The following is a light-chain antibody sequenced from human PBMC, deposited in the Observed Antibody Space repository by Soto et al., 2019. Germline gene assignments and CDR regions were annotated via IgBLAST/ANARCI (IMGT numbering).Light chain of an antibody. J-gene: IGKJ5*01. Sequence: EIVMTQSPATLSLSPGERATLSCRASQSVNSNYLAWYKQKPGQAPRLLVYGISKRATDIPDRFSGSGSGTEFTLTISSLQPEDFETYYCQQHGQWPITFGQGTRLEIK. CDR1: QSVNSN. CDR2: GIS. CDR3: QQHGQWPIT. V-gene: IGKV3D-15*01.